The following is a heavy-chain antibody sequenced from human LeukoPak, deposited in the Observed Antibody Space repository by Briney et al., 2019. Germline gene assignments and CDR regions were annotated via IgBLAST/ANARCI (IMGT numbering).Heavy chain of an antibody. J-gene: IGHJ4*02. CDR3: ARLITIFGTDY. D-gene: IGHD3-3*01. CDR2: IIPILGIA. Sequence: SVKVSCKASGGTFSSYAISWVRQAPGQGLGWMGRIIPILGIANYAQKFQGRVTVTADKSTSTAYMELSSLRSEDMAVYYCARLITIFGTDYWGQGTLVTVSS. CDR1: GGTFSSYA. V-gene: IGHV1-69*04.